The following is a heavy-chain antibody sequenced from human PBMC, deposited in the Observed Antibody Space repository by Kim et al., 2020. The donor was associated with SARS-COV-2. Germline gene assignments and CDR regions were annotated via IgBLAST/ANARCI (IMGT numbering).Heavy chain of an antibody. J-gene: IGHJ4*02. V-gene: IGHV3-23*01. D-gene: IGHD3-16*01. Sequence: GGSLRLSCVVSTFTFSGHAVSWVRQAPGKGLEWVSSISGSSDYRYYADSVKGRFTISRDNSKNTLFLQMNRLGAEDTALYYCTKGGRGANYFDYWDQGTL. CDR3: TKGGRGANYFDY. CDR1: TFTFSGHA. CDR2: ISGSSDYR.